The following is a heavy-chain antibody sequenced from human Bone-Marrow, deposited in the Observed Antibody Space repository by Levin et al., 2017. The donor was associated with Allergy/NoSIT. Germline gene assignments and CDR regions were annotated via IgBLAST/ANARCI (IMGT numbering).Heavy chain of an antibody. Sequence: SETLSLTCSVSGGSLSAYYWSWVRQPPGKALEWIGHIYYSGSTNYNPSLESRVTMSVDTSKNQFSLNLTSVTVADTAFYFCARVQLDDFFTGYKYFFDYWGQGTLVTVSS. CDR2: IYYSGST. CDR3: ARVQLDDFFTGYKYFFDY. CDR1: GGSLSAYY. V-gene: IGHV4-59*01. J-gene: IGHJ4*02. D-gene: IGHD3-9*01.